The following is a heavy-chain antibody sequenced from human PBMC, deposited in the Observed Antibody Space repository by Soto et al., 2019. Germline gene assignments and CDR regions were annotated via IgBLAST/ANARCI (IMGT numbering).Heavy chain of an antibody. V-gene: IGHV3-53*04. D-gene: IGHD2-15*01. J-gene: IGHJ3*02. CDR1: GFTVSSNY. CDR3: GREGGRLAFDI. CDR2: IYGGGST. Sequence: EVQLVESGGGLVQPGGSLRLSCAASGFTVSSNYMSWVRQAPGKGLEWVSVIYGGGSTYYADSVKGRFTISRHNSKNTLQLQMDSLSAEDTDVYYCGREGGRLAFDIWGKGTMVTVSS.